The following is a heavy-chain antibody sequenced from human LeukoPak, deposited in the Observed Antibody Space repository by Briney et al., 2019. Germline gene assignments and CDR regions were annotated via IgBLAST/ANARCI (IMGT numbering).Heavy chain of an antibody. D-gene: IGHD1-26*01. CDR1: GGSISSYY. V-gene: IGHV4-59*08. CDR3: ARHGASGSYLYYFDY. Sequence: SETLSLTCTVSGGSISSYYWSWIRQPPGKGLEWIGYISYSGSTNYNPSLKSRVTISVDTSKHQFSLKLSSVTAADTAVYFCARHGASGSYLYYFDYWGQGTLVTVSS. CDR2: ISYSGST. J-gene: IGHJ4*02.